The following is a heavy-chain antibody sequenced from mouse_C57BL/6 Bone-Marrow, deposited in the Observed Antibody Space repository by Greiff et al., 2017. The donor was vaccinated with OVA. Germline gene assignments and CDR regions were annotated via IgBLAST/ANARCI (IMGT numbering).Heavy chain of an antibody. D-gene: IGHD1-1*01. CDR2: IDPSDSYT. CDR3: ARAHGSSYDAMDD. V-gene: IGHV1-69*01. CDR1: GYTFTSYW. J-gene: IGHJ4*01. Sequence: VQLQQPGAELVMPGASVKLSCKVSGYTFTSYWMHWVKQRPGQGLEWIGEIDPSDSYTNYNQKFKGKSTLTVDKSSSTAYMQLSSLTSEDSAVDYCARAHGSSYDAMDDWGQGTSVTVSS.